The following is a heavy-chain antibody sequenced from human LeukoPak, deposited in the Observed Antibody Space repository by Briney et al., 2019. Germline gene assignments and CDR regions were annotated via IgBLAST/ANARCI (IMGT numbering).Heavy chain of an antibody. CDR3: ARGLGYSYGHRPLDY. CDR1: GGSFSGYY. J-gene: IGHJ4*02. Sequence: KPSETLSLTCAVYGGSFSGYYWSWIRQPPGKGLKWIGEINHSGSTNYNPSLKSRVTISVDTSKNQFSLKLSSVTAADTAVYYCARGLGYSYGHRPLDYWGQGTLVTVSS. D-gene: IGHD5-18*01. V-gene: IGHV4-34*01. CDR2: INHSGST.